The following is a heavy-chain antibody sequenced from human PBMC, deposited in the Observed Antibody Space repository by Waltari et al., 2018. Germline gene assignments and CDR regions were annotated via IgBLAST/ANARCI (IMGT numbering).Heavy chain of an antibody. J-gene: IGHJ4*02. CDR3: ARDRGSAGYFDY. V-gene: IGHV3-7*01. Sequence: EVQLVESGGGLVQPGGSLRLSCPASGFTLSSYWMSWVRQAPGKGLEWVANIKQDGSEKYYVDSVKGRFTISRDNAKNSLYLQMNSLRAEDTAVYYCARDRGSAGYFDYWGQGTLVTVSS. D-gene: IGHD6-25*01. CDR1: GFTLSSYW. CDR2: IKQDGSEK.